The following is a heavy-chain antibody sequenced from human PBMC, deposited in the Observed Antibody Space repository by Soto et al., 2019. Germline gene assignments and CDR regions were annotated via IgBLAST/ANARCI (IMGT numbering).Heavy chain of an antibody. J-gene: IGHJ6*02. V-gene: IGHV3-30*04. Sequence: GGSLRLSCAASGFTFSSYAMHWVRQAPGKGLEWVAVISYDGSNKYYADSVKGRFTISRDNSKNTLYLQMNSLRAEDTAVYYCARDHLVVVVAATHYYYYGMDVWGQGTTVTVSS. D-gene: IGHD2-15*01. CDR1: GFTFSSYA. CDR2: ISYDGSNK. CDR3: ARDHLVVVVAATHYYYYGMDV.